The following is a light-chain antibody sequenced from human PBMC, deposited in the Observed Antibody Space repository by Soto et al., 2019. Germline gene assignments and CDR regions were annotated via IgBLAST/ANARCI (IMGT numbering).Light chain of an antibody. CDR1: QSISTY. CDR2: GAS. Sequence: DIQMTQSPSSRSTSVGDRVTFTYRASQSISTYLNWYEQKPGNAPNLLIYGASNLQSGVPSRFSGSGSGTEFTLTISSLQPDDFATYYCQQYNSYSETFGQGTKVDIK. V-gene: IGKV1-5*01. CDR3: QQYNSYSET. J-gene: IGKJ1*01.